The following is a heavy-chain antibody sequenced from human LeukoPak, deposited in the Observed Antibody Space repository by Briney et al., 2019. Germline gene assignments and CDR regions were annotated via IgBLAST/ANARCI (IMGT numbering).Heavy chain of an antibody. J-gene: IGHJ4*02. V-gene: IGHV1-18*01. D-gene: IGHD2-8*02. CDR1: GGTFSSYA. Sequence: ASVKVSCKASGGTFSSYAISWVRQAPGQGLEWMGGISAYNGNTNYAQKLQGRVTMTTDTSTSTAYMELRSLRSDDTAVYYCARGSGGYVDYWGQGTLVTVSS. CDR2: ISAYNGNT. CDR3: ARGSGGYVDY.